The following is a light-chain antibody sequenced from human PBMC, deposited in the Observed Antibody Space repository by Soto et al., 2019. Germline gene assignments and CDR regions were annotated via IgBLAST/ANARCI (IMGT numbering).Light chain of an antibody. CDR1: QSISSY. J-gene: IGKJ1*01. Sequence: DIQMTQSPSSLSASVGDRVTITCRASQSISSYLNWYQQKPGKAPKLLIYAASRLQSGVPSRFSGGGSGTDFTLTISSLQHEDFATYYCRQSYSTPPWTFGQGTKVEIK. CDR2: AAS. CDR3: RQSYSTPPWT. V-gene: IGKV1-39*01.